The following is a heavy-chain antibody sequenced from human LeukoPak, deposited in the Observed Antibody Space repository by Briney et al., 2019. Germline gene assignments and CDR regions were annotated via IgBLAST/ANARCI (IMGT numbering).Heavy chain of an antibody. V-gene: IGHV4-59*01. J-gene: IGHJ4*02. D-gene: IGHD4-17*01. CDR2: MYNSGST. CDR1: GGSISGSY. CDR3: ARGIGSYGDYGY. Sequence: SSETLSLTCTVSGGSISGSYWSWIRQPPGKGLEWIAYMYNSGSTNYNPSLKSRVTISIDTSKNQFSLKLSSLTAADTAIYYCARGIGSYGDYGYWGQGILVTVSS.